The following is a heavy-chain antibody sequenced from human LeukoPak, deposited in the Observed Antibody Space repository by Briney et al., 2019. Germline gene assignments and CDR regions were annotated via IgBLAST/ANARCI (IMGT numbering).Heavy chain of an antibody. CDR3: ARDRIRYYMNWFDP. CDR2: INAGNGNT. V-gene: IGHV1-3*01. D-gene: IGHD2-21*01. Sequence: ASVEVSCKASGYTFTSYAMHWVRQAPGQRLEWMGWINAGNGNTKYSQKFQGRVTITRDTSASTAYMELNSLRSEDTAVYYCARDRIRYYMNWFDPWGQGTLVTVSS. CDR1: GYTFTSYA. J-gene: IGHJ5*02.